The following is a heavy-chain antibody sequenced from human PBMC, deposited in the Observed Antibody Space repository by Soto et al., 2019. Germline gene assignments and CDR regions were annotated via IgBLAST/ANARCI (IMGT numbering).Heavy chain of an antibody. CDR1: GFTFSGSA. J-gene: IGHJ3*02. V-gene: IGHV3-73*01. D-gene: IGHD3-22*01. CDR3: TRAPPDSSGRLDAFDI. CDR2: IRSKANSYAT. Sequence: PGGSLRLSCAASGFTFSGSAMHWVRQASGKGLEWVGRIRSKANSYATAYAASVKGRFTISRDDSKNTAYLQMNSLKTEDTAVYYCTRAPPDSSGRLDAFDIWGQGTMVTVSS.